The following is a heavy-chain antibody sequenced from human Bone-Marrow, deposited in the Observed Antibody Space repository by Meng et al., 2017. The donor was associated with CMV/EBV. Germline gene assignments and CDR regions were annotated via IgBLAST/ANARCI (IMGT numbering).Heavy chain of an antibody. J-gene: IGHJ4*02. D-gene: IGHD3-3*01. CDR3: VRGSIYVAGLFEY. CDR2: ISCSDTST. V-gene: IGHV3-23*01. Sequence: AASGFTFSTYAMSWVRQAPGKGLEWVSTISCSDTSTDYADSVKGRFTISRDNSKNTLYLQMNSLRAEDTAVYYCVRGSIYVAGLFEYWGQGTLVTVSS. CDR1: GFTFSTYA.